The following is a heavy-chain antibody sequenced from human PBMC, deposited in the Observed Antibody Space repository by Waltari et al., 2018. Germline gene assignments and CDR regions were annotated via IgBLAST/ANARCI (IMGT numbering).Heavy chain of an antibody. J-gene: IGHJ4*02. D-gene: IGHD1-26*01. Sequence: QVQLQQWGAGLLKPSETLSLTCAVYGGPFSGYYWSWIRQPPGKGLEWIGDINHSGNTNYTPSLKSRVTISGDTSKNQFSLHLSSVTAADTAVYFCARGKYQYGGNYFMFWDQGALVTVSS. CDR1: GGPFSGYY. CDR3: ARGKYQYGGNYFMF. V-gene: IGHV4-34*01. CDR2: INHSGNT.